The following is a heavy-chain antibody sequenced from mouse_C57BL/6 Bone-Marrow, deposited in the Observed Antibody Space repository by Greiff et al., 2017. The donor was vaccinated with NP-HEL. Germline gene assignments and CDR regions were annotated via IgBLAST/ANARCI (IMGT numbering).Heavy chain of an antibody. CDR2: IDPSDSYT. CDR1: GYTFTSYW. J-gene: IGHJ4*01. V-gene: IGHV1-69*01. Sequence: VQLQQSGAELVMPGASVKLSCKASGYTFTSYWMHWVKQRPGQGLEWIGEIDPSDSYTNYNQKFKGKSTLTVDKSSSTAYMQLSSLTSEDSAVYYCARVVGIYYGNYDAMDYWGQGTSVTVSS. D-gene: IGHD2-1*01. CDR3: ARVVGIYYGNYDAMDY.